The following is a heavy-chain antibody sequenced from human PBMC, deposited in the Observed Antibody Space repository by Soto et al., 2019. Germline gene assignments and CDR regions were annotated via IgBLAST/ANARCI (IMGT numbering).Heavy chain of an antibody. CDR3: ARDWVMLTFGGASEEWGIDS. J-gene: IGHJ4*02. Sequence: QVQLQESGPGLVKPSQTLSLTCTVSGDSITSGVHYWSWIRQLPGKGLEWIGYIFYSGPTYYNPARXXRFTMSVDTXMXPXPXXLTSVTAADTAVYYCARDWVMLTFGGASEEWGIDSWGQGTLVTVCS. D-gene: IGHD3-16*01. CDR2: IFYSGPT. CDR1: GDSITSGVHY. V-gene: IGHV4-31*03.